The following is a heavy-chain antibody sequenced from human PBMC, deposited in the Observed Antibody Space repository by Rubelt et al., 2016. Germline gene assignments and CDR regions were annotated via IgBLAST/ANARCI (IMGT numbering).Heavy chain of an antibody. CDR1: GGSISSYY. CDR2: IYYSGST. V-gene: IGHV4-59*08. Sequence: QVQLQESGPGLVKPSETLSLTCTVSGGSISSYYWSWIRQPPGKGLEWIGYIYYSGSTNYNPPRKSRVTISVDTSKNQFSLKLSAVTAADTAVYYCARHRGGYDLGWGQGTLVTVSS. D-gene: IGHD5-12*01. J-gene: IGHJ4*02. CDR3: ARHRGGYDLG.